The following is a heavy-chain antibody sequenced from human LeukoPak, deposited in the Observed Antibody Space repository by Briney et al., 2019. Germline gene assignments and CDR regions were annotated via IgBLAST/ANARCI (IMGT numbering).Heavy chain of an antibody. Sequence: GGSLRLSCAASGFTFSTYWMSWVRQAPGKGLEWVANIKKDGSEKYYMDSVKGRFTISRVNAENSLYLQMNSLRAEDTAVYYCAREGVHCSGRSCLKAYWGQGTQVTVSS. CDR1: GFTFSTYW. CDR2: IKKDGSEK. J-gene: IGHJ4*02. CDR3: AREGVHCSGRSCLKAY. V-gene: IGHV3-7*03. D-gene: IGHD2-15*01.